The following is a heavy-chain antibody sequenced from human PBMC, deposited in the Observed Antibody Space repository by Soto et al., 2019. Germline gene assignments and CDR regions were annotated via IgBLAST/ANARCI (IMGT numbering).Heavy chain of an antibody. D-gene: IGHD3-10*01. CDR2: VKSDGSRI. V-gene: IGHV3-74*01. CDR3: ARESLKTLVSGAFDV. Sequence: EVQLVESGGGLVQPGGSLRLACVASGFNLESHWMHWVRQGPGKGLAWVSRVKSDGSRIRYGEFVRGRFTISRDNAKNTLLLQMDSLTADDTGVYFCARESLKTLVSGAFDVWGQGTAVVVSS. CDR1: GFNLESHW. J-gene: IGHJ3*01.